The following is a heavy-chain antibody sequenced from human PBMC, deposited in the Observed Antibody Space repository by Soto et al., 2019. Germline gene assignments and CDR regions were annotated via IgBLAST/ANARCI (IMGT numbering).Heavy chain of an antibody. CDR1: GGSISSYD. D-gene: IGHD1-7*01. Sequence: PSETLSLTCTVSGGSISSYDWSWIRQPPGKGLEWIGEINHSGSTNYNPSLKSRVTISVDTSKNQFSLKLSSVTAADTAVYYCARGGITGTYWYFDLWGRGTLVTVSS. CDR2: INHSGST. J-gene: IGHJ2*01. CDR3: ARGGITGTYWYFDL. V-gene: IGHV4-34*01.